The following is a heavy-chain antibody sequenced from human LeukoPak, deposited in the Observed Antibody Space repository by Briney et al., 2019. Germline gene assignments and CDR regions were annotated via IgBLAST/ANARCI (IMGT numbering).Heavy chain of an antibody. Sequence: GRSLRLSCAASGFTFSIDGMHWVRQAPSKGLEWVAFIWYDVSNKYYADSVKGRFTISRDNSKNTLYLQMNSLRAEDTAVYYCARDKSRYDSSGYYPFDYWGQGTLVTVSS. CDR1: GFTFSIDG. V-gene: IGHV3-33*01. CDR2: IWYDVSNK. CDR3: ARDKSRYDSSGYYPFDY. D-gene: IGHD3-22*01. J-gene: IGHJ4*02.